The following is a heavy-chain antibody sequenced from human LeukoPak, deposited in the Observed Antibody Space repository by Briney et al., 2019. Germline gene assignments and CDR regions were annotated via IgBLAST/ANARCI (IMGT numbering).Heavy chain of an antibody. CDR1: GYTFTSYD. Sequence: ASVNVSCKASGYTFTSYDINWVRQAPGQGLEWMGWISAYNGNTNYAQKLQGRVTMTTDTSTSTAYMELRSLRSDDTAVYYCARAEYSSSWVDYWGQGTLVTVSS. J-gene: IGHJ4*02. CDR2: ISAYNGNT. D-gene: IGHD6-6*01. V-gene: IGHV1-18*01. CDR3: ARAEYSSSWVDY.